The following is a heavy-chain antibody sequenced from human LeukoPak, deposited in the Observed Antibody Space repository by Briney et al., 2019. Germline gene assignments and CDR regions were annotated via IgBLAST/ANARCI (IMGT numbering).Heavy chain of an antibody. D-gene: IGHD1-7*01. CDR1: GFTFNNFG. V-gene: IGHV3-30*02. Sequence: GGSLRLSCAASGFTFNNFGMHWVRQTPGKGLEWVAFIRYDGSDKYYADSVKGRFTISRDNSENTLSLQLNSLRPEDTAVYYCAKVLTQSGTDHYWGQGTLVTVSS. CDR3: AKVLTQSGTDHY. CDR2: IRYDGSDK. J-gene: IGHJ4*02.